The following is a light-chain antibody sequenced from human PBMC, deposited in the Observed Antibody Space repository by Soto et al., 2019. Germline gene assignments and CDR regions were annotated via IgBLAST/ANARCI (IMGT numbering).Light chain of an antibody. CDR3: NSYTSSSTYV. V-gene: IGLV2-14*03. CDR2: DVT. Sequence: QAVVTQPASVSGSPGQSITISCTGTSSDVGGFNYVSWYQQHPGKAPKLMIYDVTNRPSGVSYRFSGSKSGNTASLTISGLQAEDEGDYYCNSYTSSSTYVFGTGTKLTVL. CDR1: SSDVGGFNY. J-gene: IGLJ1*01.